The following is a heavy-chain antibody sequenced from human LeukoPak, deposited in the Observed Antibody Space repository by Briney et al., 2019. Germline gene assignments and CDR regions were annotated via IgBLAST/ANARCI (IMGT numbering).Heavy chain of an antibody. Sequence: ETLSLTCTVSGGSISSYYWSWIRQPPGKGLEWIGYIYYSGSTNYNPSLKSRVTISVDTSKNQFSLKLSSVTAADTAVYYCARGNPPFDPWGQGTLVTVSS. CDR2: IYYSGST. V-gene: IGHV4-59*01. CDR1: GGSISSYY. CDR3: ARGNPPFDP. J-gene: IGHJ5*02.